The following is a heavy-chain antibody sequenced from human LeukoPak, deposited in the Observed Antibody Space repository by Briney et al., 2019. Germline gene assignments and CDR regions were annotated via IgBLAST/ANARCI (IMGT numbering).Heavy chain of an antibody. V-gene: IGHV3-20*04. J-gene: IGHJ4*02. CDR2: INWNGGST. Sequence: PGGSLRLSCAASGFTFSSYEMNWVRQAPGKGLEWVSGINWNGGSTGYADSVKGRFTISRDNAKNSLYLQMNSLRAEDTALYYCASNYYDSSGYYNYWGQGTLVTVSS. CDR1: GFTFSSYE. D-gene: IGHD3-22*01. CDR3: ASNYYDSSGYYNY.